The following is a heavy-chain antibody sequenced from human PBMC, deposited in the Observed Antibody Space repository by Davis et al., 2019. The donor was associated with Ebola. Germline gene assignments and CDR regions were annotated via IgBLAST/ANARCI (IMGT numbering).Heavy chain of an antibody. CDR3: SRSGPDN. CDR2: ISGSGGST. J-gene: IGHJ4*02. Sequence: GESLKISCAASGFTFSSYAMSWVRQAPGKGLEWVSAISGSGGSTYYADSVKGRFTISRDNSKNTLYLQMNSLKTEDTAVYYCSRSGPDNWGQGTLVTVSS. D-gene: IGHD1-26*01. CDR1: GFTFSSYA. V-gene: IGHV3-23*01.